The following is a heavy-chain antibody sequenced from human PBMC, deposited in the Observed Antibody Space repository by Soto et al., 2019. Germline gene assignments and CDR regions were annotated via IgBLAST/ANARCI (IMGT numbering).Heavy chain of an antibody. CDR1: GDSFSINSAA. CDR2: TYYRSKWYN. Sequence: PSQTLSLTCAISGDSFSINSAAWNWIRQSPSRGLEWLGRTYYRSKWYNDYAVSVKSRITINPDTSKNQFSLQLNSVTPEDTAVYYCARDSGYSYGTNYYFDYWGQGTLVTVSS. V-gene: IGHV6-1*01. CDR3: ARDSGYSYGTNYYFDY. D-gene: IGHD5-18*01. J-gene: IGHJ4*02.